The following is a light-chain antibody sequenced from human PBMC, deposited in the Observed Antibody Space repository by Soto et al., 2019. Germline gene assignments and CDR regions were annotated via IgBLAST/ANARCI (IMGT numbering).Light chain of an antibody. Sequence: TQSASALISYERKSVAIASRVSQSISSWLAWYQQKPGQLPKLLIQAASTLQSGVPSRFSGSKHGTEFSLTIISPQPEDVATYYCQKYISAPFIFGPGTKVDIK. CDR2: AAS. J-gene: IGKJ3*01. V-gene: IGKV1-27*01. CDR3: QKYISAPFI. CDR1: QSISSW.